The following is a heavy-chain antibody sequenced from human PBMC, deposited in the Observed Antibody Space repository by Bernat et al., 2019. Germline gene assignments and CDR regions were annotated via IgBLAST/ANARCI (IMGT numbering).Heavy chain of an antibody. CDR2: IYYSGST. V-gene: IGHV4-61*01. CDR1: GGSVSSGSYY. D-gene: IGHD6-13*01. CDR3: ASRSGIADY. Sequence: QVQLQESGPGLVKPSETLSLTCTVSGGSVSSGSYYWSWIRQPPGKGLEWIGYIYYSGSTNYNPSLKSRVTISVDTSKNQFSLKLSSVTAADTAVYYCASRSGIADYWGQGTLVTVSS. J-gene: IGHJ4*02.